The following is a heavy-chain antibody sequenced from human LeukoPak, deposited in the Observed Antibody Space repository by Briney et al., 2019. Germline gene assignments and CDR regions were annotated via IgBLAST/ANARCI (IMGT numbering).Heavy chain of an antibody. CDR1: GFTFSSCS. CDR2: ISSSSSYI. D-gene: IGHD4-17*01. J-gene: IGHJ4*02. Sequence: PGGSLRLSCAASGFTFSSCSMNWVRQAPGKGLEWVSSISSSSSYIYYADSVKGRFTISRDNAKNSLYLQMNSLRAEDTAVYYCASLLPDYGFQWGQGTLVTVSS. V-gene: IGHV3-21*04. CDR3: ASLLPDYGFQ.